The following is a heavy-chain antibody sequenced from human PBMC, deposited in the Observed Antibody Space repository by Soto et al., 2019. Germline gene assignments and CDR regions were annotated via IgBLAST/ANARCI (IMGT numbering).Heavy chain of an antibody. J-gene: IGHJ6*02. Sequence: ASVKVSCKASGYTFTSYGISWVRQAPGQWLEWMGWISAYNGNTNYAQKLQGRVTMTTDPSTSTAYMELRSLRSDDTAVYYWARMYSGSYGGVYYYYGMDVWGQGTTVTVSS. D-gene: IGHD1-26*01. CDR2: ISAYNGNT. CDR3: ARMYSGSYGGVYYYYGMDV. V-gene: IGHV1-18*01. CDR1: GYTFTSYG.